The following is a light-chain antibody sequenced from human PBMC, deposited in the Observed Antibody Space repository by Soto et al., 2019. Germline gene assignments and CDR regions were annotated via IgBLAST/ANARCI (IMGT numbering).Light chain of an antibody. J-gene: IGLJ1*01. CDR3: QSYDSSLSGWV. Sequence: QSVLTQPPSVSGAPGQRVTISCTGSSSNIGAGYDVHWYQQFPGTAPKLLIHGNSNRPSGVPDRFSGSKSGTSASLAITGLEAEDEADYYCQSYDSSLSGWVFGPGTKVTVL. V-gene: IGLV1-40*01. CDR2: GNS. CDR1: SSNIGAGYD.